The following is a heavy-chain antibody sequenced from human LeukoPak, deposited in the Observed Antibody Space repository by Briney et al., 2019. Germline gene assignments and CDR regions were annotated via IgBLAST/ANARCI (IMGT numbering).Heavy chain of an antibody. CDR1: GGSISDYY. CDR3: AREGGDSVGDAFDI. CDR2: IYYSGGT. V-gene: IGHV4-59*01. J-gene: IGHJ3*02. D-gene: IGHD4-17*01. Sequence: SETLSLTCTVSGGSISDYYWSWIRQPPGKGLEWIGYIYYSGGTNYNPSLKSRVTISVDTSKNQFSLNLSSVTAADTATEYCAREGGDSVGDAFDIWGQGTMVTVSS.